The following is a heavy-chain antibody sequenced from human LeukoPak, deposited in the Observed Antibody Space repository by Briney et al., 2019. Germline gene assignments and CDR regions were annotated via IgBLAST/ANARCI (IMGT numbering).Heavy chain of an antibody. V-gene: IGHV3-33*01. CDR1: GFTFSSYG. J-gene: IGHJ6*02. D-gene: IGHD2-2*01. Sequence: GGSLRLSCVASGFTFSSYGMHWVRQAPGKGLEWVAVIWYDGSNKYYADSVKGRFTISRDNSKNTLYLQMNSLRAEDTAVYYCARECSSTSCYGMDVWGQGTTVTVSS. CDR3: ARECSSTSCYGMDV. CDR2: IWYDGSNK.